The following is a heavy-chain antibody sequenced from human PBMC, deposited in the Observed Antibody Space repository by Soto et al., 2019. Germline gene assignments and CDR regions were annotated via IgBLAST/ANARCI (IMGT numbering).Heavy chain of an antibody. CDR3: ARGLILVATIGGYYFDY. CDR2: INHSGST. Sequence: SETLSLTCAVYGGSFSGYYWSWIRQPPGKGLEWIGEINHSGSTNYNPSLKSRVTISVDTSKNQFSLKLSSVTAADTAVYYCARGLILVATIGGYYFDYWGQGTLVTVSS. V-gene: IGHV4-34*01. D-gene: IGHD5-12*01. J-gene: IGHJ4*02. CDR1: GGSFSGYY.